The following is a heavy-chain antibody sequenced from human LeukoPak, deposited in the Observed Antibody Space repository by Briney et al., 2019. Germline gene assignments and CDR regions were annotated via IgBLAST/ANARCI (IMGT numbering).Heavy chain of an antibody. V-gene: IGHV4-59*01. D-gene: IGHD6-19*01. J-gene: IGHJ4*02. CDR1: GGSTSSYY. CDR2: IYYSGST. CDR3: ARVMSSGWYNYFDY. Sequence: PSETLSLTCTVSGGSTSSYYWSWIRQPPGKGLEWIGYIYYSGSTNYNPFLKSRVTISVDTSKNQFSLKLSSVTAADTAVYYCARVMSSGWYNYFDYWGQGTLVTVSS.